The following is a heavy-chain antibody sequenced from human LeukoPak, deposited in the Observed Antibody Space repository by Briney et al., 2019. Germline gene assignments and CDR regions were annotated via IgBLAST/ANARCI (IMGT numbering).Heavy chain of an antibody. CDR2: IYYSGST. V-gene: IGHV4-61*01. CDR1: GGSICSSSYY. Sequence: SETLSLTCTVPGGSICSSSYYWSWLRQPPGQGLEWIGYIYYSGSTNYNPSLKSRVTISVDTSKNQFSLKLSSVTAADTAVYYCARVGKKDYYYYYMDVWGKGTTVTVSS. D-gene: IGHD7-27*01. CDR3: ARVGKKDYYYYYMDV. J-gene: IGHJ6*03.